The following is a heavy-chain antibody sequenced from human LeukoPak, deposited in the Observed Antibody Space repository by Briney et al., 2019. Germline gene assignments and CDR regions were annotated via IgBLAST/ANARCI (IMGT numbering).Heavy chain of an antibody. J-gene: IGHJ4*02. CDR3: ARGLGYCSGGSCS. CDR1: GYTFTGYY. D-gene: IGHD2-15*01. V-gene: IGHV1-2*02. CDR2: INPNSGGT. Sequence: ASVKVSCKASGYTFTGYYMHWVRQAPGQGLEWMGWINPNSGGTNYAQKFQGRVTMTRDTSISTAYMELSRLRPDDTAVYYCARGLGYCSGGSCSWGQGTLVTVSS.